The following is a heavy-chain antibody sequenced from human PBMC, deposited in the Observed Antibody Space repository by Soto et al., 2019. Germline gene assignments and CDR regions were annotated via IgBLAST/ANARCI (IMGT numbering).Heavy chain of an antibody. Sequence: ASVKVSCKGSGYSFTTYRSTWVRRAPGQGLECMGWISAYNGIANYAQKFQGRINMTTDTSTNTAYMELRSLRSDDADVYYCARNGGSSSPLDYWGQGTLVTVSS. CDR2: ISAYNGIA. D-gene: IGHD6-6*01. V-gene: IGHV1-18*01. J-gene: IGHJ4*02. CDR1: GYSFTTYR. CDR3: ARNGGSSSPLDY.